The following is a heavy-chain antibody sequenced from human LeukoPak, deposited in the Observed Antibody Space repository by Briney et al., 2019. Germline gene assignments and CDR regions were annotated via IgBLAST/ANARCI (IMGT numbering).Heavy chain of an antibody. CDR2: ISPYNGNT. CDR3: ARVTYGYGDYSY. J-gene: IGHJ4*02. CDR1: GYTFTSYG. Sequence: ASVKVSCKASGYTFTSYGISWVRQAPGQGLEWMGWISPYNGNTDYVPNLQGRVTMTADTSTSTAYMELRSLRSDDTAVYYCARVTYGYGDYSYWGQGTRVTVSS. V-gene: IGHV1-18*01. D-gene: IGHD4-17*01.